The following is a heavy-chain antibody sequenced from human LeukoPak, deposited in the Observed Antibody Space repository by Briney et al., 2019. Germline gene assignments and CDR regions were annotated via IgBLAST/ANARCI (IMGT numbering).Heavy chain of an antibody. D-gene: IGHD3-10*01. V-gene: IGHV1-2*02. CDR1: GYTFTGYY. CDR3: AKGMITMVRGVPAFDI. Sequence: ASVKVSCKASGYTFTGYYMHWVRQAPGQGLEWMGWINPNSGGTNYAQKFQGRVTMTRDTSISTAYMELSRLRSDDTAVYYCAKGMITMVRGVPAFDIWGQGTMVTISS. CDR2: INPNSGGT. J-gene: IGHJ3*02.